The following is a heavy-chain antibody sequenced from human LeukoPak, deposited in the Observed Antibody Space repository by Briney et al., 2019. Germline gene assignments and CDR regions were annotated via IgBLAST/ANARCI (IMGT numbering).Heavy chain of an antibody. CDR3: TEGGQWLRV. CDR2: TYLRSKWYN. CDR1: GDSVVTNNVA. Sequence: SQTLSLTCAISGDSVVTNNVAWNWIRQSPSRGLEWLGRTYLRSKWYNEYAVSVKSRITINPDTSRNHFSLQLNSVIPEDTAVYYCTEGGQWLRVWGQGTLVTVSS. J-gene: IGHJ4*02. D-gene: IGHD6-19*01. V-gene: IGHV6-1*01.